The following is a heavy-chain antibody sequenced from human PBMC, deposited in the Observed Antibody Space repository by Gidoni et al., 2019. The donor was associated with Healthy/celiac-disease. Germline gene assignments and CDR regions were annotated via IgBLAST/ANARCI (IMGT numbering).Heavy chain of an antibody. J-gene: IGHJ5*02. D-gene: IGHD3-22*01. CDR1: GFTFSSYA. CDR2: IRGSGGST. Sequence: EVQLLVSGGGLVQPGGSLRLSCAASGFTFSSYAMSWVRQAPGKGLEWVSAIRGSGGSTYYADSVKGRFTISRDNSKNTLYLQMNSLRAEDTAVYYCAKVRVVGYYDSSGYLGEWFDPWGQGTLVTVSS. V-gene: IGHV3-23*01. CDR3: AKVRVVGYYDSSGYLGEWFDP.